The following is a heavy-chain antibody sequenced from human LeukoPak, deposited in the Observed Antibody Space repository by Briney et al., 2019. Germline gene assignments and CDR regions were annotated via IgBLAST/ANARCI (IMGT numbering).Heavy chain of an antibody. Sequence: ASVKVSCKASGGTFSSYAISWVRQAPGQGLEWMGGIIPIFGTANYAQKFQGRVTMTRDTSTCTVYMELSSLRSEDTAVYYCARDILTGYYDWGQGTLVTVSS. J-gene: IGHJ4*02. CDR2: IIPIFGTA. CDR1: GGTFSSYA. V-gene: IGHV1-69*05. CDR3: ARDILTGYYD. D-gene: IGHD3-9*01.